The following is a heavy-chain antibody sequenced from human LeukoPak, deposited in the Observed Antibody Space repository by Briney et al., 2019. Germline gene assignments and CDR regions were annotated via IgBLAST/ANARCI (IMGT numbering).Heavy chain of an antibody. CDR2: IYSSGST. D-gene: IGHD3-22*01. Sequence: SETLSLTCTVSGGSISSDYWSWIRQPAGKGLEWIGRIYSSGSTNYNPSLKSRVTMSIDTSKNQFSLKLSSVTAADTAVYYCARHGFDSSGYYSYYYYGMDVWGQGTTVTVSS. J-gene: IGHJ6*02. CDR3: ARHGFDSSGYYSYYYYGMDV. CDR1: GGSISSDY. V-gene: IGHV4-4*07.